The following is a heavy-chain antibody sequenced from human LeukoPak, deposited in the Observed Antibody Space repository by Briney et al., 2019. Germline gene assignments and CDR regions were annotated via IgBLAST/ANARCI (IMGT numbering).Heavy chain of an antibody. CDR3: ARPRVAGSFDY. CDR1: GYTFTSYG. V-gene: IGHV1-18*01. J-gene: IGHJ4*02. D-gene: IGHD6-19*01. CDR2: ISGYNANT. Sequence: AXXXXSCKTSGYTFTSYGISWVRQAPGQGLEWMGWISGYNANTNYGQKFQGRVTMTIDTSTTTVYMELRSLRSDDTAVYYCARPRVAGSFDYWGQGTLVTVSS.